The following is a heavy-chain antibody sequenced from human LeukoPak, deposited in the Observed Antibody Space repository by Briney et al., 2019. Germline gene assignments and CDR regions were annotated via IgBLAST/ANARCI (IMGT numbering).Heavy chain of an antibody. J-gene: IGHJ6*02. CDR1: EFTFSSYW. V-gene: IGHV3-7*03. CDR2: VNRDGSET. Sequence: QPGGSLRLSCAASEFTFSSYWMSWVRQAPGKGLEWVANVNRDGSETYYLDSVKGRFTISKDNAKNSLYLQMNSLRAEDTALYHCARNNGMDVWGQGTTVIVSS. CDR3: ARNNGMDV.